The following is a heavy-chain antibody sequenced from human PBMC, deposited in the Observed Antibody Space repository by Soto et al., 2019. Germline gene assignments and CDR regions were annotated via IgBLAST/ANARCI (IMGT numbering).Heavy chain of an antibody. CDR1: GYIFIDYW. CDR3: ARPPLPGYSIHFNS. J-gene: IGHJ4*02. D-gene: IGHD2-15*01. Sequence: ESLTISLKASGYIFIDYWIGWVRQMRGKGLEWMGIVYPRDSDTRYSPSFQGQVTISADRSTGTAFLQWRSLKASDTALYYCARPPLPGYSIHFNSWGQGTLVTVSS. CDR2: VYPRDSDT. V-gene: IGHV5-51*01.